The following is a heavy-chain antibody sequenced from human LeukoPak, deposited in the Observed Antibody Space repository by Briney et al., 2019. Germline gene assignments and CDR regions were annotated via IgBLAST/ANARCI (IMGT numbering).Heavy chain of an antibody. J-gene: IGHJ4*02. V-gene: IGHV1-18*01. CDR1: GYTFTSYG. CDR2: ISAYNGNT. Sequence: ASVKVSXKASGYTFTSYGISWVRQAPGQGLEWMGWISAYNGNTNYAQKLQGRVTMTTDTSTSTAYMELRSLRSDDTAVYYCARGPYYYDSSGYYLFDYWGQGTLVTVSS. D-gene: IGHD3-22*01. CDR3: ARGPYYYDSSGYYLFDY.